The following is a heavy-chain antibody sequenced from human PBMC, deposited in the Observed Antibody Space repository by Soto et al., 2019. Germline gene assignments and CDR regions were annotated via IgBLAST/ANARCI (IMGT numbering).Heavy chain of an antibody. V-gene: IGHV3-49*03. J-gene: IGHJ6*02. CDR1: GFTFGDYA. CDR3: TRYTYTSRYSYFGMDV. D-gene: IGHD2-2*01. CDR2: IRSKAYGETT. Sequence: SLRLSCTCFGFTFGDYAISWSRQAPGKGLEWVGVIRSKAYGETTDYGASVKGRFTILRDDSKSIAYLQLNSLQSEDTGVYYCTRYTYTSRYSYFGMDVWGHGTAVTVSS.